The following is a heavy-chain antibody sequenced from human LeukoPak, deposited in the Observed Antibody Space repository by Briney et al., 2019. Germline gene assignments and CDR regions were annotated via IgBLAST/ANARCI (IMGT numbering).Heavy chain of an antibody. CDR1: GGSFSGYY. J-gene: IGHJ4*02. Sequence: PSETLSLTCAVYGGSFSGYYWSWIRQPPGKGLEWIGEINHSGSTNYNPSLKSRVTISVDTSKNQFSLKLSSVTAADTAVYYCARGKDGGSYPYFDYWGQGTLVTVSS. D-gene: IGHD1-26*01. V-gene: IGHV4-34*01. CDR3: ARGKDGGSYPYFDY. CDR2: INHSGST.